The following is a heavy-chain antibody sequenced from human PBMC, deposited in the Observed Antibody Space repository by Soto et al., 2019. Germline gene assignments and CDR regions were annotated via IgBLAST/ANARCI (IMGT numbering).Heavy chain of an antibody. V-gene: IGHV1-8*01. D-gene: IGHD3-3*01. CDR1: GYTFTSYD. CDR3: ARAPYYDFWSGPPTPYYYYYYMDV. CDR2: MNPNSGNT. Sequence: ASVKVSCKASGYTFTSYDINWVRQATGQGLERMRRMNPNSGNTGYAQKFQGRVTMTRNTSISTAYMELSSLRSEDTAVYYCARAPYYDFWSGPPTPYYYYYYMDVWGKGTTVTVPS. J-gene: IGHJ6*03.